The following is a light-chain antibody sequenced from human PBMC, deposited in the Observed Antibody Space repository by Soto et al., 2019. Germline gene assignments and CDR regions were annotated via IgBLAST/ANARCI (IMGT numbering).Light chain of an antibody. J-gene: IGKJ5*01. Sequence: AIQLTQSPSSLSASVGDRVTITCRASQGISSALAWYQQKPGKAPKLLIYDASSLESGVQSRFSGSGSGTDFTLTISSLQPEDFATYYCQQFNNYLITFGQGTRLEI. CDR2: DAS. CDR3: QQFNNYLIT. V-gene: IGKV1D-13*01. CDR1: QGISSA.